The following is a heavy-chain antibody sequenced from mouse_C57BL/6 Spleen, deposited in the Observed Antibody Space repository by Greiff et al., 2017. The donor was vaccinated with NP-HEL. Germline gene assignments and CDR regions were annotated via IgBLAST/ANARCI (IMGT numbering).Heavy chain of an antibody. J-gene: IGHJ2*01. Sequence: QVQLQQSGAELVKPGASVKMSCKASGYTFTSYWITWVKQRPGQGLEWIGDIYPGSGSTNYNEKFKSKATLTVDTSSSTAYMQLSSLTSEDSAVYYCAKVSTVVATRYFDYWGQGTTLTVSS. D-gene: IGHD1-1*01. CDR2: IYPGSGST. V-gene: IGHV1-55*01. CDR3: AKVSTVVATRYFDY. CDR1: GYTFTSYW.